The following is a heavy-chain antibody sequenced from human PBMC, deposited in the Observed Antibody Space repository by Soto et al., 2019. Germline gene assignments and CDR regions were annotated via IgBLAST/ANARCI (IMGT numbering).Heavy chain of an antibody. CDR1: GYTFTSYD. CDR3: ARDYIWGSYRRRGFDY. CDR2: MNPNSGNT. D-gene: IGHD3-16*02. V-gene: IGHV1-8*01. J-gene: IGHJ4*02. Sequence: QVQLVQSGAEVKKPGASVKVSCKASGYTFTSYDINWVRQATGQGLEWMGWMNPNSGNTGYAQKFQGRVNMTRNTSISTAYMELSSLRSEDTAVYYCARDYIWGSYRRRGFDYWGQGTLVTVSS.